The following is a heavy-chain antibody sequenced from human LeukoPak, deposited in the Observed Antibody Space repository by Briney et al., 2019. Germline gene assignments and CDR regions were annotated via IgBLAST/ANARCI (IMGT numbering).Heavy chain of an antibody. D-gene: IGHD3-10*01. CDR3: ARVMHSGSYSAFDY. CDR1: GYTFTGYY. Sequence: ASVKVSCKASGYTFTGYYMHWVRQAPGQGLEWMGWINPNSGGTNYAQKFQGRDTMTRDTSISTAYMELSRLRSDDTAVYYCARVMHSGSYSAFDYWGQGTLVTVSS. V-gene: IGHV1-2*02. CDR2: INPNSGGT. J-gene: IGHJ4*02.